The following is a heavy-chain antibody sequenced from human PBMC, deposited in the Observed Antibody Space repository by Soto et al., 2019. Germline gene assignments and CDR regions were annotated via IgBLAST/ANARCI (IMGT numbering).Heavy chain of an antibody. CDR3: AKDMKGSNQLVRELYYYYYGMDV. V-gene: IGHV3-43*01. J-gene: IGHJ6*02. CDR1: GFTFDDYT. Sequence: GGSLRLSCAASGFTFDDYTMHWVRQAPGKGLEWVSLISWDGGSTYYADSVKGRFTISRDNSKNSLYLQMNSLRTEDTALYYCAKDMKGSNQLVRELYYYYYGMDVWGQGTTVTVSS. D-gene: IGHD6-6*01. CDR2: ISWDGGST.